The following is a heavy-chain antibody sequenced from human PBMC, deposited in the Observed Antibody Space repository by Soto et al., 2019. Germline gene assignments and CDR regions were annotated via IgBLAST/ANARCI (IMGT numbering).Heavy chain of an antibody. CDR3: AGGGGWFDP. D-gene: IGHD3-16*01. CDR2: IYYSGST. J-gene: IGHJ5*02. CDR1: GGSISSYY. Sequence: SETLSLTCTVSGGSISSYYWSWIRQPPGKGLEWIGYIYYSGSTNYNPSLKSRVTISVDTSKNQFSLRLSSVTAADTAVYYCAGGGGWFDPWGKGTLVTVAS. V-gene: IGHV4-59*08.